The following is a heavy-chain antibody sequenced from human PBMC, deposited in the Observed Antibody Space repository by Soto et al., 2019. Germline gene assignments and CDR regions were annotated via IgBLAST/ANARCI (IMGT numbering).Heavy chain of an antibody. CDR1: GFTFSDYY. Sequence: GGSLRLSCAASGFTFSDYYMSRIRQAPGKGVEWVSYISSSSSYTNYADSVKGRFTISRDNAKNSLYLQMNSLRAEDTAVYYCARNHYYDSSGYYYAYWGQGTLVTVSS. V-gene: IGHV3-11*06. CDR3: ARNHYYDSSGYYYAY. J-gene: IGHJ4*02. D-gene: IGHD3-22*01. CDR2: ISSSSSYT.